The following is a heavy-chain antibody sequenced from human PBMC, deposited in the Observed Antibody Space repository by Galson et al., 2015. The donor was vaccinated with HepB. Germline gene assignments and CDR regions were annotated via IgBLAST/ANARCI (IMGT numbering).Heavy chain of an antibody. J-gene: IGHJ5*02. V-gene: IGHV3-11*01. Sequence: SLRLSCAVSGFSFSDFYMTWIRQAPGEGLEWISYISDNGVVSYYADSVKGRFTVSRDNAKKSLFLQMNSLRAEDTAVYYCAKAAGWFDPLGQGTLVTVSS. CDR2: ISDNGVVS. CDR1: GFSFSDFY. CDR3: AKAAGWFDP.